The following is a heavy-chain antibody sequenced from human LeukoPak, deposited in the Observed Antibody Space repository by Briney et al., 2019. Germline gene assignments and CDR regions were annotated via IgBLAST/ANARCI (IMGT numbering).Heavy chain of an antibody. Sequence: SETLSLTCTVSGYSISSGYYWGWIRQPPGKGLEWIGSIYHSGSTYYNPSLKSRVTISVDTSKNQFSLKLSSVTAADTAVYYCARNQDGYSYGFVTSRIYYFDYWGQGTLVTVSS. V-gene: IGHV4-38-2*02. CDR1: GYSISSGYY. CDR2: IYHSGST. D-gene: IGHD5-18*01. CDR3: ARNQDGYSYGFVTSRIYYFDY. J-gene: IGHJ4*02.